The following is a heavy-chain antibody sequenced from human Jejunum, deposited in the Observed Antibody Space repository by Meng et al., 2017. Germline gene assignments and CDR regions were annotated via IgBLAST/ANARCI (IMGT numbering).Heavy chain of an antibody. CDR3: ARGISAFAY. Sequence: QVEQSGPGMVKPSETLSRTCAISGDRVTCNNGGWNRIRQAQARGLEWLGRKYYRSKWYIDYAVSVKSRITINPDTSKNQFSLQLNSVTPEDTAVYYCARGISAFAYWGQGTLVTVSS. D-gene: IGHD6-19*01. CDR1: GDRVTCNNGG. CDR2: KYYRSKWYI. J-gene: IGHJ4*02. V-gene: IGHV6-1*01.